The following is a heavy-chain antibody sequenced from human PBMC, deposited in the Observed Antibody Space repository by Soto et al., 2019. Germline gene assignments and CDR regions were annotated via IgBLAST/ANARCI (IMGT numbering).Heavy chain of an antibody. CDR3: ATSRGGSVSACDY. V-gene: IGHV1-8*01. D-gene: IGHD2-15*01. J-gene: IGHJ4*02. CDR1: GYTFTNYD. Sequence: GASVKVSCKASGYTFTNYDINWVRQATGQGLEWMGWMNPNSGSTGYAQKFQGRVTMTRDTSISTAYMELSSLRSEDTAVYYCATSRGGSVSACDYWGQGTLVTVSS. CDR2: MNPNSGST.